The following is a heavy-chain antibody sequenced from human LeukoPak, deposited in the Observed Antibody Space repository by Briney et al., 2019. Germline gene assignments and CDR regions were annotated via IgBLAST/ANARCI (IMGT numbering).Heavy chain of an antibody. Sequence: ASVKVSCKASGYTFTSYYMHWVRQAPGQGLEWMGIINPSGGSTSYAQKFLGRVTMTRDTSTSTVYMELSSLRSEDTAVYYCARDLGFNYDSSGYYDFDYWGQGTLVTVSS. CDR2: INPSGGST. CDR3: ARDLGFNYDSSGYYDFDY. V-gene: IGHV1-46*01. D-gene: IGHD3-22*01. CDR1: GYTFTSYY. J-gene: IGHJ4*02.